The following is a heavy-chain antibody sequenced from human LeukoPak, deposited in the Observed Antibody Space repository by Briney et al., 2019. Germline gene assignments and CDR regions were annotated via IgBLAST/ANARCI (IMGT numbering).Heavy chain of an antibody. J-gene: IGHJ4*02. V-gene: IGHV1-2*02. CDR3: ARDGDLLLWFGELLYY. Sequence: ASVKVSCKASGYTFTGYYMHWVRQAPGQGLEWMGWINPNSGGTNYAQKFQGRVTMTRDTSISTAYMELSRLRSDDTAVYYCARDGDLLLWFGELLYYWGQGTLATVSS. CDR1: GYTFTGYY. D-gene: IGHD3-10*01. CDR2: INPNSGGT.